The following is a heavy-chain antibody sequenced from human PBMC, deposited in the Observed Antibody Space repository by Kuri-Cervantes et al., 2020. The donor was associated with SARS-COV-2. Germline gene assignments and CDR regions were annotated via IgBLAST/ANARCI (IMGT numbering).Heavy chain of an antibody. CDR1: GFTFSGHW. CDR3: AKGRPGSYQGYYFDY. V-gene: IGHV3-74*01. J-gene: IGHJ4*02. Sequence: GESLKISCAASGFTFSGHWIHWVRQAPGKGLEWVARIKPDGSYTNNADSVKGRFTLSRDNSKNMLFLQMNSLRAEDTALYYCAKGRPGSYQGYYFDYWGQGTLVTVSS. D-gene: IGHD1-26*01. CDR2: IKPDGSYT.